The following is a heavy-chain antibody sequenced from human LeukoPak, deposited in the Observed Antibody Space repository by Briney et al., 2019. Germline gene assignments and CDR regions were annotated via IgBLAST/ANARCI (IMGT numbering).Heavy chain of an antibody. CDR1: GGTFSSYA. CDR3: ASVWPPRHDCSSTSCYWLGSFDP. J-gene: IGHJ5*02. V-gene: IGHV1-69*13. D-gene: IGHD2-2*01. Sequence: SVTVSCKASGGTFSSYAISWVRQAPGQGLEWMGGIIPIFGTANYAQKFQGRVTITADESTSTAYMELSSLRSEDTAVYYCASVWPPRHDCSSTSCYWLGSFDPWGQGTLVTVSS. CDR2: IIPIFGTA.